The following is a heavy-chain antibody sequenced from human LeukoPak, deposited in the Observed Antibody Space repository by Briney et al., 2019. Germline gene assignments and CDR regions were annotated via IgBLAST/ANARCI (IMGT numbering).Heavy chain of an antibody. Sequence: PGGSLRLSCAASGFTFSSYWMHWVRQAPGKGLVWVSRSNSDGSSTNYADSVKGRFTISRDNAKNTLYLQMNSLRAEDTAVYYCATGGDNPFDYWGQGTLVTVSS. D-gene: IGHD2-21*02. CDR2: SNSDGSST. CDR1: GFTFSSYW. J-gene: IGHJ4*02. V-gene: IGHV3-74*01. CDR3: ATGGDNPFDY.